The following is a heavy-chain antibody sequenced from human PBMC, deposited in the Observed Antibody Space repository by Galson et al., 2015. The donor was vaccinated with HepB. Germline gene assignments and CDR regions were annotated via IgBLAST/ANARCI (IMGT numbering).Heavy chain of an antibody. CDR2: IYSGGST. D-gene: IGHD6-13*01. CDR1: GFTVSSNY. V-gene: IGHV3-66*01. CDR3: ARGQQLVRGGFDY. J-gene: IGHJ4*02. Sequence: LRLSCAASGFTVSSNYMSWVRQAPGKGLEWVSVIYSGGSTYYADSVKGRFAISRDNSKNTLYLQMNSLRAEDTAVYYCARGQQLVRGGFDYWGQGTLVTVSS.